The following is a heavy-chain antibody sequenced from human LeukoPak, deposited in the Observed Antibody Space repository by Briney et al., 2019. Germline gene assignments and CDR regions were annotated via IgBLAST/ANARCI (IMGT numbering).Heavy chain of an antibody. CDR1: GYSFTGYW. V-gene: IGHV5-51*01. D-gene: IGHD6-13*01. CDR3: ARRSSSWDRYDN. Sequence: KLGESLKISCKGSGYSFTGYWIGWVRQMPGKGLEWMGIIYPGDSDTKYSPSFQGQVTISDDKSISTAYLQWSSLKASDTAMYYCARRSSSWDRYDNWGQGTLVTVSS. CDR2: IYPGDSDT. J-gene: IGHJ4*02.